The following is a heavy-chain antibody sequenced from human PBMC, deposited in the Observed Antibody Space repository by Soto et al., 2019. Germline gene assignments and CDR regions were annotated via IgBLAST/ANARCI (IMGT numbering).Heavy chain of an antibody. Sequence: QVQLVQSGAEVKKPGASVKVSCKASGYTFTSYGISWVRQAPGQGLEWMGWISAYNGNTNYAQKLQGRVTMTTDTSTSTAYMELRSLRSDDTAVYYCARDGVGATISSYYYYYGMDVWGQGTTVTVSS. CDR3: ARDGVGATISSYYYYYGMDV. CDR1: GYTFTSYG. V-gene: IGHV1-18*04. J-gene: IGHJ6*02. CDR2: ISAYNGNT. D-gene: IGHD1-26*01.